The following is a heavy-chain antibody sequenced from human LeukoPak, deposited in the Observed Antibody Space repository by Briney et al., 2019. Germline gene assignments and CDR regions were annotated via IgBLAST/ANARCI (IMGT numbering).Heavy chain of an antibody. V-gene: IGHV3-74*01. CDR1: GFTFSSYW. CDR3: AKQLGYCSDGSCYFPY. CDR2: INSDGSST. Sequence: GGSLRLSCAASGFTFSSYWMHWVRQAPGKGLVWVSRINSDGSSTSYADSVKGRFTISRDNAKNTLCLQMNSLRAEDTAVYYRAKQLGYCSDGSCYFPYWGQGTLVTVSS. D-gene: IGHD2-15*01. J-gene: IGHJ4*02.